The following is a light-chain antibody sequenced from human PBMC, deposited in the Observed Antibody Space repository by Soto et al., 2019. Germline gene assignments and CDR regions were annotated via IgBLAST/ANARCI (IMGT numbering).Light chain of an antibody. J-gene: IGLJ2*01. CDR1: SPNFKRHT. Sequence: QPVLTQPPAASGTPVQRVTISCSGSSPNFKRHTVSWYQQLPGTAPKLLIYSNSQRPSGVPDRFSGSKSGTSASLAISGLQSDDEAEYYSAALYDNPIVLFGGGTNLTVL. CDR2: SNS. V-gene: IGLV1-44*01. CDR3: AALYDNPIVL.